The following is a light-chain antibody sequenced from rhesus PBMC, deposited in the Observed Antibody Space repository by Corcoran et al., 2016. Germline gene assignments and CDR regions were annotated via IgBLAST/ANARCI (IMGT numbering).Light chain of an antibody. J-gene: IGKJ2*01. CDR2: YAS. V-gene: IGKV3-42*02. CDR3: QKYNDWPYS. CDR1: QSVGST. Sequence: EIVMTQSPATLSLSPGERATLSCRASQSVGSTLAWYQQKPGQAPRLLIYYASSRATGIPDRFSGSRSGTEFTLTISSLDPEDVGVYYCQKYNDWPYSFGQGTKVEIK.